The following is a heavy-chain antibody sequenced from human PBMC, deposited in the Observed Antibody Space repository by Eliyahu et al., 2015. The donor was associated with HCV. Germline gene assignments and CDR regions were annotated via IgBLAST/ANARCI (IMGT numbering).Heavy chain of an antibody. Sequence: EVQLLESGGGLVQPGGSLRLSCAASGFTFSSYAMSWVRQAPGKGLEWVPSFIVGVVVACSYYSVTGRFTISRDNSKNTLYLQMNSLRAEDTAVYYCASEVGATFTHYFDYWGQGTLVTVSS. V-gene: IGHV3-23*01. CDR2: IVGVVVA. CDR3: ASEVGATFTHYFDY. D-gene: IGHD1-26*01. CDR1: GFTFSSYA. J-gene: IGHJ4*02.